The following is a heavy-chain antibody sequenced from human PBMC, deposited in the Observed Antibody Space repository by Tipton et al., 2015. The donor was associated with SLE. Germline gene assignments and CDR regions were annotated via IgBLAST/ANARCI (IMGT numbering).Heavy chain of an antibody. Sequence: TLSLTCTVSGGSVNSGDYFWTWMRQPAGTGLEWVGHMYTTGDANYNPSLKSRVTMSVDTSKNQFSLRLRSVTAADTAVYYCAREVADLRFLDGVEQIYDHYGMDVWGQGTTVTVSS. J-gene: IGHJ6*02. CDR2: MYTTGDA. D-gene: IGHD3-3*01. CDR1: GGSVNSGDYF. CDR3: AREVADLRFLDGVEQIYDHYGMDV. V-gene: IGHV4-61*09.